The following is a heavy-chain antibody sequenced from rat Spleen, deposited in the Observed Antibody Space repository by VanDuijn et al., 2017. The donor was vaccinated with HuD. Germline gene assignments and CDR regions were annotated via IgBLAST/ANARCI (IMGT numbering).Heavy chain of an antibody. D-gene: IGHD1-12*03. J-gene: IGHJ2*01. V-gene: IGHV5-29*01. CDR3: ARHNYFDGYYPSFDY. CDR1: GFTFSNYD. CDR2: ISYDGSST. Sequence: EVQLVESGGGLVQPGRSMKLSCAASGFTFSNYDMAWVRQAPTKGLEWVATISYDGSSTYYRDSVKGRFTFSRDNARTTLYLQMDSLRSEDTATYYCARHNYFDGYYPSFDYWGQGVMVTVSS.